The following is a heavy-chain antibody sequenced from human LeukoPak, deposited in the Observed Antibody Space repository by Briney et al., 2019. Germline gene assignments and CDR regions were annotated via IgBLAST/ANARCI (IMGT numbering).Heavy chain of an antibody. CDR3: AHSLVDY. Sequence: GGSLRLSCEASGFAFSSYWASWVRQAPGKGLEWVANINQDGNSQNYVDSVRGRFTISKDNAKNSVYLQMNSLRAEDTAVYYCAHSLVDYWGQGTLVTVSS. V-gene: IGHV3-7*01. CDR2: INQDGNSQ. D-gene: IGHD5-18*01. J-gene: IGHJ4*02. CDR1: GFAFSSYW.